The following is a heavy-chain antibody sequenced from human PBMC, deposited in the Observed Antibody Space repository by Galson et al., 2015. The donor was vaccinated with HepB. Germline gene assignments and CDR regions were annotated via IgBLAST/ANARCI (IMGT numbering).Heavy chain of an antibody. V-gene: IGHV6-1*01. D-gene: IGHD3-22*01. Sequence: ISGDSVSSNSAAWNWIRQYPSRGLEWLGRTYQRSKWYNEYAVSVKSRITINPDTSKNQFSLQLNSVTPEDTAVYYCARERRPTGYYYDSSGSNQFDYWGQGTLVTVSS. CDR3: ARERRPTGYYYDSSGSNQFDY. CDR1: GDSVSSNSAA. CDR2: TYQRSKWYN. J-gene: IGHJ4*02.